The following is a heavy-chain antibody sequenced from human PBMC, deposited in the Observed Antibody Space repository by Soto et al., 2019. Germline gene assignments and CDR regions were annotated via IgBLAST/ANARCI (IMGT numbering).Heavy chain of an antibody. D-gene: IGHD3-10*02. Sequence: EVQLEDSGGGLVQPGGSLRLSCAGSGFSFSSFFMGWVRQAPGKGLEWVANIKPDGSEKSYVDSAKGRLTISRDNAKNSLYLQMNSLRVEDTAMYYCSRGCSGDFDICGQGTVVTVSS. CDR3: SRGCSGDFDI. CDR2: IKPDGSEK. V-gene: IGHV3-7*01. CDR1: GFSFSSFF. J-gene: IGHJ3*02.